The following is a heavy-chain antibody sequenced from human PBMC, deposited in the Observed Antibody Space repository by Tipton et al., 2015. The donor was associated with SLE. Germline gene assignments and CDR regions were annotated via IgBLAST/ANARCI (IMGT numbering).Heavy chain of an antibody. CDR3: ARGIAIFGVVPYYFDY. CDR1: GGSISSHY. D-gene: IGHD3-3*01. V-gene: IGHV4-59*11. J-gene: IGHJ4*02. Sequence: TLSLTCTVSGGSISSHYWSWIRQPPGKGLEWIGYIYYSGSTNYNPSLKSRVTISVDTSKNQFSLKLSSVTAADTAVYYCARGIAIFGVVPYYFDYWGQGTLVTVSS. CDR2: IYYSGST.